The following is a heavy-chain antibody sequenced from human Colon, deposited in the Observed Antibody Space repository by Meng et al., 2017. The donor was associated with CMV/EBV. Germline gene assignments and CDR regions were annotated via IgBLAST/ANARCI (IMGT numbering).Heavy chain of an antibody. CDR2: INPNSGGT. D-gene: IGHD3-10*01. Sequence: VRRVQLGTEGKKPGASVKVSCKASGYTFTGYYMHWVRQAPGQGLEWMGWINPNSGGTNYAQKFQGRVTMTRDTSISTAYMELSRLRSDDTAAYYCARDLRVWFGEFKNWGQGTLVTVSS. J-gene: IGHJ4*02. CDR1: GYTFTGYY. V-gene: IGHV1-2*02. CDR3: ARDLRVWFGEFKN.